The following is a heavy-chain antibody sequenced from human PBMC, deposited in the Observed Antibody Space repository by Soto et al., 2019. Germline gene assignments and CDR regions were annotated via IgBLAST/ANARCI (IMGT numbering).Heavy chain of an antibody. J-gene: IGHJ3*02. CDR3: ARTTSYDSSGYYLDDAFDI. CDR1: GYCISSSNW. Sequence: SETLSLTCAVSGYCISSSNWWGWIRQPPGKGLEWIGYIYYSGSTYYNPSLKSRVTMSVDTSKNQFSLKLSSVTAVDTAVCYCARTTSYDSSGYYLDDAFDIWGQGTMVTVSS. D-gene: IGHD3-22*01. CDR2: IYYSGST. V-gene: IGHV4-28*01.